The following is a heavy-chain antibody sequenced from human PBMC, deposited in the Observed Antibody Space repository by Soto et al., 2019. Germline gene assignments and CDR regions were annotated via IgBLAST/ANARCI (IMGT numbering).Heavy chain of an antibody. Sequence: QLHLVQSGAVVKKPGASVTVSCSASGYPVTAYYMHWVRQAPGRGLEWMGGINPATGAAKYTQTFQGRVTMARDTSTSTVFMELSGLTSEATAVCYCAREGGVGVAGSAAFDMWGQGTLVTVSS. CDR2: INPATGAA. J-gene: IGHJ3*02. CDR1: GYPVTAYY. D-gene: IGHD3-3*01. CDR3: AREGGVGVAGSAAFDM. V-gene: IGHV1-2*02.